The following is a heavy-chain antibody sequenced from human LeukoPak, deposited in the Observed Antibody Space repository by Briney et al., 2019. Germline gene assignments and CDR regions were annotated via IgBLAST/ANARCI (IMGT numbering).Heavy chain of an antibody. CDR2: ISADGRVT. V-gene: IGHV3-74*01. Sequence: GGSLRLSCAASGLSFTTYWMHWVRQAPGEGLVWVSRISADGRVTNYADSVKGRFTISRDNPKNTLYLQLSSLRVEDTAVYYCARGGSNYGDFHYWGQGTPVTVSS. CDR3: ARGGSNYGDFHY. D-gene: IGHD4-11*01. CDR1: GLSFTTYW. J-gene: IGHJ4*02.